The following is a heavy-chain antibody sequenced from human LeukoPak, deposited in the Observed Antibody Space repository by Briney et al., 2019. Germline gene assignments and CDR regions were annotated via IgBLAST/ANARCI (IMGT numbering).Heavy chain of an antibody. CDR3: SRIAAAGTPPDY. CDR1: GGSISSGDYY. Sequence: SQTLSLTCTVSGGSISSGDYYWSWIRQPPGKGLEWIGYIYYSGSTYYNPSLKSRVTISVDTSKNQFSLKLSSVTAADTAVYYCSRIAAAGTPPDYWGQGTLVTVSS. CDR2: IYYSGST. J-gene: IGHJ4*02. D-gene: IGHD6-13*01. V-gene: IGHV4-30-4*01.